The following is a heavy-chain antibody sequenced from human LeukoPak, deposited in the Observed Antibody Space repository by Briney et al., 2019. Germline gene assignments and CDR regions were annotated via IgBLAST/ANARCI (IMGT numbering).Heavy chain of an antibody. D-gene: IGHD3-10*01. CDR1: GFTFSSYW. J-gene: IGHJ3*02. CDR2: IKQDGSEK. CDR3: ARSFGELGNAFDI. V-gene: IGHV3-7*01. Sequence: GGSLRLSCAASGFTFSSYWMSWVRQAPGKGLEWVANIKQDGSEKYYVDSVKGRFTISRDNAKNSLYLQMNSLRAGDTAVYYCARSFGELGNAFDIWGQGTVVTVSS.